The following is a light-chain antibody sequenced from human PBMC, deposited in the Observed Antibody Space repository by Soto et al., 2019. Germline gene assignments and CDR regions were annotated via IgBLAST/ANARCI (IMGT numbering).Light chain of an antibody. CDR2: DGS. J-gene: IGLJ1*01. V-gene: IGLV2-23*01. CDR1: SSDVGNYNL. Sequence: QSVLTQPPSASGSPGQSVTISCTGTSSDVGNYNLVSWYQHHPGKAPKLMIYDGSKRPSGVSNRFSGSKSGNTASLTISGLQAEDECDYYCCSYATTSTYVFGTGTKATVL. CDR3: CSYATTSTYV.